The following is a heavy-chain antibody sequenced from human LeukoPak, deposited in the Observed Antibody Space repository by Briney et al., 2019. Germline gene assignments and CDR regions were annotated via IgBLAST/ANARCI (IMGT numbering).Heavy chain of an antibody. D-gene: IGHD4-17*01. CDR3: AKVMTTVTPWGDYYYYGMDV. Sequence: GGSLRLSCAASGFTFSSYAMSWVRQAPGKGLEWVSAISGSGGSTYYADSVKGRFTISRDNSKNTLYLQMNSLRAEDTAVYYCAKVMTTVTPWGDYYYYGMDVWGQGTTVTVSS. CDR2: ISGSGGST. J-gene: IGHJ6*02. CDR1: GFTFSSYA. V-gene: IGHV3-23*01.